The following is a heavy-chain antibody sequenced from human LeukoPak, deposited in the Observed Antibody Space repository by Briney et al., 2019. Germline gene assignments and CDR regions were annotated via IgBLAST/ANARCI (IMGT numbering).Heavy chain of an antibody. D-gene: IGHD2-2*02. CDR3: AKGLYAPHYYYYYMDV. CDR1: GFTFSSYW. V-gene: IGHV3-7*01. J-gene: IGHJ6*03. Sequence: GGSLRLSCAASGFTFSSYWMSWVRQAPGKGLEWVANIKQDGSEKYYVDSVKGRFTISRDNSKNTLYLQMNSLRAEDTAVYYCAKGLYAPHYYYYYMDVWGKGTTVTVSS. CDR2: IKQDGSEK.